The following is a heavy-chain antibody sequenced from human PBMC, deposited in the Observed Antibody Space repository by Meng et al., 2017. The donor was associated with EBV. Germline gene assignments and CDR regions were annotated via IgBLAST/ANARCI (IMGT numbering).Heavy chain of an antibody. Sequence: QVPLVQAGGEVKKPGASVKRSCKASGDPFTSYGSSWVRQAPGQGLEWMGWISAYNGNTNYAQKLQGRVTMTTDTSTSTAYMELRSLRSDDTAVYYCARDGRLYDTPSPFDYWGQGTLVTVSS. CDR3: ARDGRLYDTPSPFDY. CDR1: GDPFTSYG. D-gene: IGHD3-22*01. V-gene: IGHV1-18*01. CDR2: ISAYNGNT. J-gene: IGHJ4*02.